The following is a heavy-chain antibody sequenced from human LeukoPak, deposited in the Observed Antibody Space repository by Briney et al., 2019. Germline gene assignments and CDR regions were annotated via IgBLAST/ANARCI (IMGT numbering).Heavy chain of an antibody. J-gene: IGHJ4*02. CDR1: GFTFSNHW. D-gene: IGHD3-22*01. CDR2: IKEDGRAT. Sequence: PGGSLRLSCAASGFTFSNHWMSWVRQAPGKGLEWVATIKEDGRATYYLDSVKGRFTISRDNAKSSLFLQMNSLRAEDTPVYYCARDDRYSSSDYPAPDYWGQGTLVTVSS. CDR3: ARDDRYSSSDYPAPDY. V-gene: IGHV3-7*05.